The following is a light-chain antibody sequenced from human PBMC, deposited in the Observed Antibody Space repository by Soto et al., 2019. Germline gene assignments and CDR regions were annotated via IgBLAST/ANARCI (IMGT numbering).Light chain of an antibody. CDR1: GSDVGGYDY. Sequence: QSVRTQPASVAVSPGQSITISCTGTGSDVGGYDYVSWYQQHPGKAPKLLIYEVSNRPSGISNRFSASKSGITASLTISGLQSEDEADYFCSSYTGTSTLVFGTGTKVTVL. J-gene: IGLJ1*01. V-gene: IGLV2-14*01. CDR3: SSYTGTSTLV. CDR2: EVS.